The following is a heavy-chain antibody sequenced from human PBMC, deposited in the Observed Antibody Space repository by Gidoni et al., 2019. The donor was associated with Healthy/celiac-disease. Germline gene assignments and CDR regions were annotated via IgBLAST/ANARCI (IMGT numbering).Heavy chain of an antibody. CDR3: ARGYCSGGSCPFDY. J-gene: IGHJ4*02. D-gene: IGHD2-15*01. Sequence: QVQLVESGGGVVQPGRSLRLSCAASVFTFSSYAMHWVRQAPGKGLEWVAVISYDGSNKYYADSVKGRFTISRDNSKNTLYLQMNSLRAEDTAVYYCARGYCSGGSCPFDYWGQGTLVTVSS. CDR2: ISYDGSNK. CDR1: VFTFSSYA. V-gene: IGHV3-30*04.